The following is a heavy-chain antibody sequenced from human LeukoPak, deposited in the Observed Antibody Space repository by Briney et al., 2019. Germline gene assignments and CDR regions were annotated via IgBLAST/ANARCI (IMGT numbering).Heavy chain of an antibody. CDR1: GFTFSSYA. D-gene: IGHD6-13*01. Sequence: GRSLRLSCAASGFTFSSYAMHWVRQAPGKGLEWVAVISYDGSNKYYADSVKGRFSISRDNSENILYLQMNGLRAEDTAIYYCAKDLGALYTSSWYGDDAFDIWGQGTMVTVSS. CDR2: ISYDGSNK. CDR3: AKDLGALYTSSWYGDDAFDI. J-gene: IGHJ3*02. V-gene: IGHV3-30-3*01.